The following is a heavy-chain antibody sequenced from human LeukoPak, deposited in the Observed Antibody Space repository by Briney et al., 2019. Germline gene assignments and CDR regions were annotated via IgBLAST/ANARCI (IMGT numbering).Heavy chain of an antibody. CDR2: IKQDGSEK. J-gene: IGHJ4*02. V-gene: IGHV3-7*01. D-gene: IGHD5-24*01. CDR3: ATWGDGYNGLFDY. Sequence: PGGSLRLSCAASGFTFSSYWMSWVRQAPGKGLEWVANIKQDGSEKYYVDSVKGRFTISRDNAKNSLYLQMNSLRAEDTAVYYCATWGDGYNGLFDYWGQGTLVTVSS. CDR1: GFTFSSYW.